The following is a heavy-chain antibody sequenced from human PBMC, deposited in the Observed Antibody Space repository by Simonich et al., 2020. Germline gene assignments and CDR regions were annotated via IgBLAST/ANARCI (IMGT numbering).Heavy chain of an antibody. D-gene: IGHD2-15*01. CDR1: GGSISSDY. Sequence: QVQLQESGPGLVKPSETLSLTCTVRGGSISSDYWGWIRQPPGKGLEQHGYIDYSGRPNYNPSLKTRVTISVDTSKNQFSLKLSSVTAADTAVYYCARGGLYFDYWGQGTLVTVSS. J-gene: IGHJ4*02. CDR3: ARGGLYFDY. V-gene: IGHV4-59*01. CDR2: IDYSGRP.